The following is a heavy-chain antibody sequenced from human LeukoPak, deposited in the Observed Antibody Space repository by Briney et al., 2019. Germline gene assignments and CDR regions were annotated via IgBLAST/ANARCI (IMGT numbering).Heavy chain of an antibody. CDR3: ARQYYGDNSGFDY. V-gene: IGHV5-51*01. CDR2: IYPGDSDT. J-gene: IGHJ4*02. CDR1: GYSFTTYW. Sequence: GESLKISCKGSGYSFTTYWIGWVRLMPGKGLEWMAIIYPGDSDTRYSPSFQGQVTISADKSISTAYLQWSSLKASDTAMYYCARQYYGDNSGFDYWGQGTPVTVSS. D-gene: IGHD4-23*01.